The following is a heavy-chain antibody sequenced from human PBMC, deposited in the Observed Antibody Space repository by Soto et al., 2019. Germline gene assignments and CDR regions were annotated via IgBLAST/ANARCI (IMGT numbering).Heavy chain of an antibody. V-gene: IGHV4-34*01. CDR1: GGSFSGYY. D-gene: IGHD4-17*01. CDR3: ARVHATTVTPSPRYYYYYGMDV. CDR2: INHSGST. Sequence: SETLSLTCAVYGGSFSGYYWSWIRQPPGKGLEWIGEINHSGSTNYNPSLKSRVTISVDTSKNQFSLKLSSVTAADTAVYYCARVHATTVTPSPRYYYYYGMDVWGQGTTVTVSS. J-gene: IGHJ6*02.